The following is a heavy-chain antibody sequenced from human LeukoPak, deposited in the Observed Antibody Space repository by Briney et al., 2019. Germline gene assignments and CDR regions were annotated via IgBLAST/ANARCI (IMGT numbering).Heavy chain of an antibody. D-gene: IGHD3-16*02. J-gene: IGHJ4*02. CDR2: IKRKTDGGTT. Sequence: PGGSLRLSCAASGFTFRNAWMSWVRQAPGKGLEWVGRIKRKTDGGTTDYAAPVKGSFTISRDDSKDTLYAEMYDLKEHDRAVYYCTARVYYEYVWGSYRYTPFDYWGQRTLVTVSS. V-gene: IGHV3-15*01. CDR1: GFTFRNAW. CDR3: TARVYYEYVWGSYRYTPFDY.